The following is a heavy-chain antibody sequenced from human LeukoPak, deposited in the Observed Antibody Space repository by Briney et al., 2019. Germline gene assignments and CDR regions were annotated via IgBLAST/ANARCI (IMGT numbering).Heavy chain of an antibody. D-gene: IGHD2-21*02. CDR3: AKDPSLRVTLPV. J-gene: IGHJ4*02. V-gene: IGHV3-30*18. CDR1: GFTFTNYG. Sequence: GGSLRLSCAASGFTFTNYGFHWVRQAPGKGLEWVALISHGGNNEYYADSVKGRFATSRDDSKNTLYLQMNSLRAEDTAVYYCAKDPSLRVTLPVWGQGTLVTVSS. CDR2: ISHGGNNE.